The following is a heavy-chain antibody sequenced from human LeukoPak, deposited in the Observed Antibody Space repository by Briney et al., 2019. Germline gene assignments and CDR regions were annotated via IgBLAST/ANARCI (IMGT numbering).Heavy chain of an antibody. D-gene: IGHD4-17*01. V-gene: IGHV4-59*01. J-gene: IGHJ2*01. CDR1: GGSISSYY. CDR2: IYYSGST. CDR3: ATTRLYGDPSYAEYFDL. Sequence: SETLSLTCTVSGGSISSYYWSWIRQPPGKGLEWLGYIYYSGSTNYNPSLKSRVTTSVDTSKNQFSLKLSSVTAADTAVYYCATTRLYGDPSYAEYFDLWGRGTLVTVSS.